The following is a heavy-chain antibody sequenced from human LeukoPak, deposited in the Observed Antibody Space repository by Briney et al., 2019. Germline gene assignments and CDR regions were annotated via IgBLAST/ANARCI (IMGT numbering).Heavy chain of an antibody. Sequence: PSETLSLTCAVYGGSFSGYYWSWIRQPPGKGLEWIGEINHSGSTNYNPSLKSRVTISVDTSKNQFSLKLSSVTAADTAVYYCARRRFLEWLLYVDDAFDIWGQGTMVTVSS. D-gene: IGHD3-3*01. J-gene: IGHJ3*02. CDR1: GGSFSGYY. V-gene: IGHV4-34*01. CDR3: ARRRFLEWLLYVDDAFDI. CDR2: INHSGST.